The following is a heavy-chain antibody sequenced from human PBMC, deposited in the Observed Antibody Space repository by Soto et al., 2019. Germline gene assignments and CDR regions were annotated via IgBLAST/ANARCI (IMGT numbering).Heavy chain of an antibody. CDR3: ARDSLTGGGYGAVDAFDI. CDR2: ISYDGSNK. CDR1: GFTFSSYA. V-gene: IGHV3-30-3*01. J-gene: IGHJ3*02. D-gene: IGHD5-12*01. Sequence: PGGSLRLSCAASGFTFSSYAMHWVRQAPGKGLEWVAVISYDGSNKYYADSVKGRFTISRDNSKNTLYLQMNSLRAEDTAVYYCARDSLTGGGYGAVDAFDIWGQGTMVTVSS.